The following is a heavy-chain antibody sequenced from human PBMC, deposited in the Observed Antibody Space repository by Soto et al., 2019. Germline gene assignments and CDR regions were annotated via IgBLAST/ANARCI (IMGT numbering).Heavy chain of an antibody. CDR3: AKLLPSRPDY. Sequence: GGSLRLSCAASGFMFGNYAMSWVRQAPGKGLEWVSVISGSGVSTYYAGSVKGRFTISRDNSKNTLYLQMNSLRADDTAVYYCAKLLPSRPDYWGQGTLVTVSS. V-gene: IGHV3-23*01. CDR2: ISGSGVST. CDR1: GFMFGNYA. J-gene: IGHJ4*02. D-gene: IGHD6-13*01.